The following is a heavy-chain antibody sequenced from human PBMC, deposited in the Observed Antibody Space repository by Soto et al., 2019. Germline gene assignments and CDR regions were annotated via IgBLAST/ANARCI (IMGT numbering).Heavy chain of an antibody. Sequence: SETLSLTCAVYGVYGGSFNDYYWNWIRQPPGKGLEWVGEINHSGSTNYNPSLKSRVTISVDTSKNQFSLKLSSVTAADTAMYYCTRGRYSSGYVDYYYYGLDVWGPGTTVTVSS. CDR1: GGSFNDYY. CDR2: INHSGST. D-gene: IGHD5-18*01. J-gene: IGHJ6*02. CDR3: TRGRYSSGYVDYYYYGLDV. V-gene: IGHV4-34*01.